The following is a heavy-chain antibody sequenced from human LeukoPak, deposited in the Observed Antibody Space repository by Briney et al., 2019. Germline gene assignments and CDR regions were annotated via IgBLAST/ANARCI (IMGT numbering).Heavy chain of an antibody. V-gene: IGHV4-39*02. CDR3: ARDPPGGPMRGIVGATIEVRDY. CDR1: GGSISSSSYY. D-gene: IGHD1-26*01. J-gene: IGHJ4*02. CDR2: VYYSGRT. Sequence: SETLSLTCTVSGGSISSSSYYWGWIRQPPGKELQWIASVYYSGRTNYSPSLKSRVTISVDTSEKQFSLQLNSVTAADTAVYYCARDPPGGPMRGIVGATIEVRDYWGQGTLVTVSS.